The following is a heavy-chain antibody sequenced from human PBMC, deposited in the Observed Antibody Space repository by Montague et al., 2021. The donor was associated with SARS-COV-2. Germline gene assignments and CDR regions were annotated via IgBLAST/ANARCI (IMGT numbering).Heavy chain of an antibody. Sequence: SETLSLTCTVSGGSISSSSYYWGWIRQPPRKGLEWIGSIYDSGSTXYNPSLKSRVTISVDTSKNHFSLKLNSVTAADTAVYYCARRGRKLLPVATTIGGFDIWGQGTMVTVSS. J-gene: IGHJ3*02. D-gene: IGHD5-12*01. CDR1: GGSISSSSYY. CDR3: ARRGRKLLPVATTIGGFDI. CDR2: IYDSGST. V-gene: IGHV4-39*02.